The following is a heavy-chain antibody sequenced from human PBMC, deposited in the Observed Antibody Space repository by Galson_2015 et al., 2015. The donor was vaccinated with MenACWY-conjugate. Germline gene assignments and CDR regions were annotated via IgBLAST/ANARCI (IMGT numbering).Heavy chain of an antibody. D-gene: IGHD6-19*01. Sequence: SETLSLTCTVSGGSISSSSYYWGWIRQPPGKGLEWIGTSYYSGSTYYNPSLKSRVTMSVDKSNNQFSLRLSSVTAADTAVYYCTRAPGVADDRYYDSWGQGTLVTVSS. V-gene: IGHV4-39*07. CDR1: GGSISSSSYY. CDR3: TRAPGVADDRYYDS. J-gene: IGHJ4*02. CDR2: SYYSGST.